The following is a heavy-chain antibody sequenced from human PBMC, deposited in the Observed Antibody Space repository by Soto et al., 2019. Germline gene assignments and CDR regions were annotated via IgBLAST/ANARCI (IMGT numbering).Heavy chain of an antibody. V-gene: IGHV1-69*13. J-gene: IGHJ4*02. Sequence: SVKVSCKASGGTFSSYAISWVRQAPGQGLEWMGGIIPIFGTANYAQKFQGRVTITADESTSTAYMELSSLRSEDTAVYYCARDRGDILTGSLDYWGQGTLVTVSS. CDR1: GGTFSSYA. CDR3: ARDRGDILTGSLDY. CDR2: IIPIFGTA. D-gene: IGHD3-9*01.